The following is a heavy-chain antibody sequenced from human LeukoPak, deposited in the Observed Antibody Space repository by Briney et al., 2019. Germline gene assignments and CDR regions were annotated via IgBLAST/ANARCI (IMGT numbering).Heavy chain of an antibody. CDR2: MNPNSGNT. J-gene: IGHJ4*02. Sequence: ASVKVSCKASGYTFTSYDINWVRQATGQGLEWMGWMNPNSGNTGYAQKFQGRVTMTRNTSISTAYMELSSLRSEDTAVYYCARGYDFWSGXTIDYWGQGTLVTVSS. V-gene: IGHV1-8*01. D-gene: IGHD3-3*01. CDR1: GYTFTSYD. CDR3: ARGYDFWSGXTIDY.